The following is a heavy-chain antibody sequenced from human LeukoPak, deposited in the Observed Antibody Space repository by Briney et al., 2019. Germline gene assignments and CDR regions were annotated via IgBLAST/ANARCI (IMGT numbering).Heavy chain of an antibody. D-gene: IGHD2-21*01. J-gene: IGHJ4*02. CDR3: ARQIGDYHNFDC. V-gene: IGHV4-4*07. CDR2: IYTSGGT. CDR1: GGSISGYY. Sequence: PSETLSLTCSVSGGSISGYYWSWIRQPAGKGLEWIGRIYTSGGTNYNPSLETRVTLSLDTSKNEFSLKMTSVTAADTAVYYCARQIGDYHNFDCWGQGTLVTVSS.